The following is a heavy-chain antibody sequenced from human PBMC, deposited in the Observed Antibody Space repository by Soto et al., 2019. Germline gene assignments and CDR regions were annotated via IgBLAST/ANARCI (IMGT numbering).Heavy chain of an antibody. D-gene: IGHD3-16*02. V-gene: IGHV3-11*01. CDR1: GFTFSDYY. CDR2: ISSSGSTI. CDR3: ARHYDYIWGSYRYILGAFDI. Sequence: GGSLRLSCAASGFTFSDYYMSWIRQAPGKGLEWVSYISSSGSTIYYADSVKGRFTISRDNAKNSLYLQMNSLRAEDTAVYYCARHYDYIWGSYRYILGAFDIWGQGAMVTVSS. J-gene: IGHJ3*02.